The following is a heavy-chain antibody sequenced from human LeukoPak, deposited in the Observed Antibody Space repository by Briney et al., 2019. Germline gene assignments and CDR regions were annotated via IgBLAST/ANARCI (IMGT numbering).Heavy chain of an antibody. CDR3: ARHTYYYDRTFDY. Sequence: GSLRLSCAASRFTFSSYSMNWVRQAPGKGLEWIGEINHSGSTNYNPSLKSRVTISVDTSKNQFSLKLSSVTAADTAVYYCARHTYYYDRTFDYWGQGTLVTVSS. CDR2: INHSGST. D-gene: IGHD3-22*01. CDR1: RFTFSSYS. J-gene: IGHJ4*02. V-gene: IGHV4-34*01.